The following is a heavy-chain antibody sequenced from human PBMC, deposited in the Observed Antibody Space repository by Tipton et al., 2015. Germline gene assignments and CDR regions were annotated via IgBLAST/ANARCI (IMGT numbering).Heavy chain of an antibody. CDR2: IYHTGTT. CDR1: GGSISSYF. D-gene: IGHD6-19*01. Sequence: TLSLTCTVSGGSISSYFWSWIRQPPGRGLEWSGYIYHTGTTNYNPSLKSRVTMSVDTSKNQFSLNLTAVTAADTAVYFCARVLRSTGWYVFNYWGLGTLVTVSS. CDR3: ARVLRSTGWYVFNY. J-gene: IGHJ4*02. V-gene: IGHV4-59*01.